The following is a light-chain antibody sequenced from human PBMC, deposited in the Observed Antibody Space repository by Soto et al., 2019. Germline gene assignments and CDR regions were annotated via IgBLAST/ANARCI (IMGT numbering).Light chain of an antibody. CDR3: SSYAGSSNV. J-gene: IGLJ1*01. CDR1: SSDVGGYNY. Sequence: QSVLTQAPSASGSPGQSVAISCTGTSSDVGGYNYVSWYQQHPGKAPKLMIYEVNKRPSGVPDRFSGSKSGNTASLTVSGLQAEDEADYYCSSYAGSSNVFGTGTKVTI. V-gene: IGLV2-8*01. CDR2: EVN.